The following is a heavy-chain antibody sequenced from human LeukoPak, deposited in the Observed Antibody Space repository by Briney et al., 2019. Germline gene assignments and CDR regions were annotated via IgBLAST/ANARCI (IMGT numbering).Heavy chain of an antibody. CDR1: GFSVSGYW. CDR3: AREWQGGIAAAGTRIEGDY. V-gene: IGHV3-7*01. CDR2: IKQDGSEK. Sequence: GGSLRLSCAVSGFSVSGYWMTWVRQAPGKGLEWVANIKQDGSEKNYVDSVKGRFTISRDNAENSLFLQINSLRVEDTAVYYCAREWQGGIAAAGTRIEGDYWGQGTLVAVSS. D-gene: IGHD6-13*01. J-gene: IGHJ4*02.